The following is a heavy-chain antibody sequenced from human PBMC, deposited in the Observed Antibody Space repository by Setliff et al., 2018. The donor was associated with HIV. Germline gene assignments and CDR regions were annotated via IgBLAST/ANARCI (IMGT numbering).Heavy chain of an antibody. J-gene: IGHJ4*02. Sequence: SETLSLTCAVSGSSISSYYWSWIRQPPGKGLEWIGYIYYSGSTYYNPSLKSRVTISVDTSKNQFSLKLSSVTAADTAVYYCAREGIAAAGSYSYGFGQIDYWGQGALVTVSS. V-gene: IGHV4-59*12. CDR2: IYYSGST. CDR3: AREGIAAAGSYSYGFGQIDY. D-gene: IGHD6-13*01. CDR1: GSSISSYY.